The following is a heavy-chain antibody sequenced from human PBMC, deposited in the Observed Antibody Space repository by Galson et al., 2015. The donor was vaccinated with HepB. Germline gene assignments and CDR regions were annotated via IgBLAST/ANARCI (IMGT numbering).Heavy chain of an antibody. J-gene: IGHJ6*02. CDR2: IIPIFGTA. Sequence: SVKVSCKASGGTFSSYAISWVRQAPGQGLEWMGGIIPIFGTANYAQKFQGRVTITADKSTSTAYMELSSLRSEDTAVYYCARESGEGILYYYYGMDVWGQGTTVTVSS. CDR1: GGTFSSYA. D-gene: IGHD3-16*01. CDR3: ARESGEGILYYYYGMDV. V-gene: IGHV1-69*06.